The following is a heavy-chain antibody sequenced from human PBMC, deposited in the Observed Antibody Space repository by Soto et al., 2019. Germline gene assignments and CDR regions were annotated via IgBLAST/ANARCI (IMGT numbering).Heavy chain of an antibody. Sequence: QVQLQESGPGLVKPSETLSLTCTVSGGSVSSGSYYWSWIRQPPGKGLEWIGYIYYSGSTNYNPSLKSRVTISVDTSKNQFSLQLSSVTAADTAVYYCARDQDYYYYYYGMDVWGQGTTVTVSS. J-gene: IGHJ6*02. CDR3: ARDQDYYYYYYGMDV. CDR1: GGSVSSGSYY. V-gene: IGHV4-61*01. CDR2: IYYSGST.